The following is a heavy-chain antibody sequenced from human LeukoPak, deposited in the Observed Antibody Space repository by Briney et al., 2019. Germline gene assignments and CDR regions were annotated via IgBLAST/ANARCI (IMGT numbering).Heavy chain of an antibody. CDR1: GGSISNYY. J-gene: IGHJ4*02. CDR2: IYYTGST. Sequence: SETLSLTCTVSGGSISNYYCTWIRQPPGKGLEWIGYIYYTGSTNHNPSLKSRVTLSVDTSKNQFSLKPSSVTAADTAVYYCAARYCTSSSCHSNFDYWGQGTLVTVSS. V-gene: IGHV4-59*01. CDR3: AARYCTSSSCHSNFDY. D-gene: IGHD2-2*01.